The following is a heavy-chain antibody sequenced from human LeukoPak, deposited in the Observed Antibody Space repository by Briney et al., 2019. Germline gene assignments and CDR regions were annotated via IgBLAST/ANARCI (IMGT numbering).Heavy chain of an antibody. D-gene: IGHD3-10*01. V-gene: IGHV4-59*10. CDR3: ARGQGSNYFDY. CDR1: GGSFSGYY. J-gene: IGHJ4*02. CDR2: IYTSGST. Sequence: PSETLSLTCAVYGGSFSGYYWSWIRQPAGKGLEWIGRIYTSGSTNYNPSLKSRVTMSVDTSKDQFSLKLSSVTAADTAVYYCARGQGSNYFDYWGQGTLVTVSS.